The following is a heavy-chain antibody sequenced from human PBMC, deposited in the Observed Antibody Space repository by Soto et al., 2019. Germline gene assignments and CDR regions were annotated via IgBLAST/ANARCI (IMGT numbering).Heavy chain of an antibody. CDR3: ARASSFRGDFDF. Sequence: PSETLSLTCAVSGGSIRSSSWWTWLRQSPGKGLEWIGEFYHAGSPHYNPSFQSRVTISADTSKNLFPLRLTSVTAADTAIYYCARASSFRGDFDFWGQGTAVTVSS. J-gene: IGHJ3*01. V-gene: IGHV4-4*02. D-gene: IGHD2-21*01. CDR1: GGSIRSSSW. CDR2: FYHAGSP.